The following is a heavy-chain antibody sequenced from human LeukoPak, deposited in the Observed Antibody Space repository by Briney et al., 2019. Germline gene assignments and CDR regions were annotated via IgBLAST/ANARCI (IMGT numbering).Heavy chain of an antibody. Sequence: PGGSLRLSCAASGFTFDDYAMHWVRQAPGKGLEWVSGISWNSGSIGYADSVKGRFTISRDNAKNSLYLQMNSLRAEDTALYYCAKDMFQGIAAAGGSDYWGQGTLVTVSS. CDR3: AKDMFQGIAAAGGSDY. CDR1: GFTFDDYA. J-gene: IGHJ4*02. V-gene: IGHV3-9*01. CDR2: ISWNSGSI. D-gene: IGHD6-13*01.